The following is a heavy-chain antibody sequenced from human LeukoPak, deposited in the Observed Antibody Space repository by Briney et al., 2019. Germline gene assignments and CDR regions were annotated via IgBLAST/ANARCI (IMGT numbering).Heavy chain of an antibody. CDR1: GGSFSGYY. Sequence: SETLSLTCAVYGGSFSGYYWSWIRQPPGKGLEWIGEINHSGSTNYNPSLKSRVTISVDTSKNQFSLKLNSVTAADTAVYYCAKSNGYGLVNIWGQGTMVTVSS. CDR2: INHSGST. J-gene: IGHJ3*02. CDR3: AKSNGYGLVNI. D-gene: IGHD3-10*01. V-gene: IGHV4-34*01.